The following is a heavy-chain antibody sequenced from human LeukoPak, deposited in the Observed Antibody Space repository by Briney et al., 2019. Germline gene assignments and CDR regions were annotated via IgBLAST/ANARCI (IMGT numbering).Heavy chain of an antibody. D-gene: IGHD6-13*01. J-gene: IGHJ5*02. V-gene: IGHV3-21*01. CDR2: ISSSSSYI. CDR3: ARDRPTHRIAPREGTNWFDP. Sequence: PGGSLRLSCAASGFTFSSYSMNWVRQAPGKGLEWVSSISSSSSYIYYADSVKGRFTISRDNAKNSLYLQMNSLRAEDTAVYYCARDRPTHRIAPREGTNWFDPWGQGTLVTVSS. CDR1: GFTFSSYS.